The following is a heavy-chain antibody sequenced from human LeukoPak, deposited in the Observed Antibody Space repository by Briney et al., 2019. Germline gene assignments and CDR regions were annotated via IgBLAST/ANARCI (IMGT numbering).Heavy chain of an antibody. D-gene: IGHD6-19*01. CDR2: IYSGGST. J-gene: IGHJ4*02. Sequence: GRSLRLSCAASGFTVSSNSITRVRQAPGKGLEWVSIIYSGGSTYYADSVKGRFTISRDHSQQTVYLQMNSLRAEDTAVSYCMAVAATGCWGQGTLVTVSS. V-gene: IGHV3-66*01. CDR3: MAVAATGC. CDR1: GFTVSSNS.